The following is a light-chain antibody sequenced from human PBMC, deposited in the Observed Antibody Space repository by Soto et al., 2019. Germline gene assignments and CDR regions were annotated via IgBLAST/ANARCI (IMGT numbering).Light chain of an antibody. CDR1: QISSSTY. CDR2: DAS. V-gene: IGKV3D-20*02. J-gene: IGKJ4*01. CDR3: QQRSNWPLT. Sequence: ESLLTQSPGTVSLSPGDRASLSCMPNQISSSTYLPWSQQKPGQAPRLLIYDASTRATGIPARFSGSGSGTDFTLTISSLEPEDFAVYYCQQRSNWPLTFGGGTKVDI.